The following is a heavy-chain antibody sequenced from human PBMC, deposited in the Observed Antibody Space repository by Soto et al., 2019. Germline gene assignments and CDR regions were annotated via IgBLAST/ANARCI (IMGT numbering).Heavy chain of an antibody. J-gene: IGHJ4*02. V-gene: IGHV4-39*01. D-gene: IGHD3-22*01. CDR3: ARRGDDSSGYWPDLSYYFDY. CDR2: IYYSGST. Sequence: QLQLQESGPGLVKPSETLSLTCTVSGGSISSSSYYWGWIRQPPGKGLEWIGSIYYSGSTYYNPSLKSRVTISVDTSKNQFSLKLSSVTAADTAVYYCARRGDDSSGYWPDLSYYFDYWGQGTLVTVSS. CDR1: GGSISSSSYY.